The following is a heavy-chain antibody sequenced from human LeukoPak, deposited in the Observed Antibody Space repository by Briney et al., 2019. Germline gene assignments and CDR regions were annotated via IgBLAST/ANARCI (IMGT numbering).Heavy chain of an antibody. D-gene: IGHD4-17*01. CDR3: ATPMTTMTPGAFDI. CDR2: IKSKTDGGTT. V-gene: IGHV3-15*05. CDR1: GFTFSHAW. Sequence: GGSLRLSCAASGFTFSHAWMSWVRQAPGKGLEWVGRIKSKTDGGTTDYATPVKGRFTISRDDSKNTLSLQMNILQTEDTAMYYCATPMTTMTPGAFDIWGQGSMVSVSS. J-gene: IGHJ3*02.